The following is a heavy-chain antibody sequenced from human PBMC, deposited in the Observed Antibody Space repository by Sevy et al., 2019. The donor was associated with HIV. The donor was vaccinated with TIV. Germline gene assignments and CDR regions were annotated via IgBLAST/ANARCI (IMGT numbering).Heavy chain of an antibody. CDR3: ARVRTVAGVNGVGCFDP. CDR2: IYPSGST. D-gene: IGHD2-8*01. CDR1: GGSISSGGYY. V-gene: IGHV4-61*02. J-gene: IGHJ5*02. Sequence: SETLSLTCTVSGGSISSGGYYWSWIRQPAGEGLEWIGRIYPSGSTNYRPSLKSRVTMSVDTSKNQFSLELSSVTAADTAVYYCARVRTVAGVNGVGCFDPWGQGTLVTVSS.